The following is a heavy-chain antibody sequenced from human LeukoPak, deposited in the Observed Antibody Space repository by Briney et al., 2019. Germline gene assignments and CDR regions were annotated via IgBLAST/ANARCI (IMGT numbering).Heavy chain of an antibody. Sequence: GASVKVSCKASGYTFTNYGISWVRQAPGQGLEWMGWISISKGNTIYGQKLLDRVTMTRDTSTSTAYMELRSLRSDDTAVYYCARDKRYALDIWGQGTMVTVSS. CDR3: ARDKRYALDI. J-gene: IGHJ3*02. CDR1: GYTFTNYG. V-gene: IGHV1-18*01. D-gene: IGHD6-25*01. CDR2: ISISKGNT.